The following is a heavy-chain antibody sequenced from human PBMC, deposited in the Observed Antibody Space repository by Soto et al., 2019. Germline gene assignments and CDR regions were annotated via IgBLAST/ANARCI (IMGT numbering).Heavy chain of an antibody. Sequence: QVQLVQSGAEEKKPGASVKVSCKASGYTFTSYAMHWVRQAPGQRLEWMGWINAGNGNTKYSQKFQGRVTITRDTSASTAYMELSSLRSEDTAVYYCVRSIAVVTALDYWGQGTLVTVSS. CDR3: VRSIAVVTALDY. CDR1: GYTFTSYA. D-gene: IGHD2-21*02. V-gene: IGHV1-3*05. J-gene: IGHJ4*02. CDR2: INAGNGNT.